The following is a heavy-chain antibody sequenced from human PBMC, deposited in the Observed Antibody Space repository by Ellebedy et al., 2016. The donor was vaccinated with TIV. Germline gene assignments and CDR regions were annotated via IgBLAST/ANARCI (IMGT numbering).Heavy chain of an antibody. CDR1: GFSFSNFW. CDR2: ISGSGGST. V-gene: IGHV3-23*01. D-gene: IGHD5-12*01. Sequence: GESLKISCAACGFSFSNFWMSWVRQAPGQGLEWVSAISGSGGSTYYADSVKGRFTISRVNSKNTLYLQMNSLRAEDTAVYYCAIDGMVATRGGFDYWGQGTLVTVSS. J-gene: IGHJ4*02. CDR3: AIDGMVATRGGFDY.